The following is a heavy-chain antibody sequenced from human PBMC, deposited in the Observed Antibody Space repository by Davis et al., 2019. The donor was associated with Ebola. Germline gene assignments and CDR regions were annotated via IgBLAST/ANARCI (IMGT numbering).Heavy chain of an antibody. CDR2: INQSGST. D-gene: IGHD6-13*01. V-gene: IGHV4-34*01. J-gene: IGHJ6*02. CDR1: GGSFSDYY. Sequence: MPSETLSLTCAVYGGSFSDYYWSWIRQPPGKGLEWIGEINQSGSTNYNPSLKSRVTISIDTSKNQFSLKLSSVTAADTAVYFCARAPRIATPGAGPFYSYHYYGLDVWGQGTTVTVFS. CDR3: ARAPRIATPGAGPFYSYHYYGLDV.